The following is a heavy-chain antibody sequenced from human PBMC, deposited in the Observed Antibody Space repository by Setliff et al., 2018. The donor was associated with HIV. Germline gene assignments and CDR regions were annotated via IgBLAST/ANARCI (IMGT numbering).Heavy chain of an antibody. CDR2: IHPSTGNT. D-gene: IGHD6-19*01. CDR1: GYTFTSYY. J-gene: IGHJ4*02. V-gene: IGHV1-46*01. CDR3: ARDSSTGWFSADY. Sequence: ASVKDSCKASGYTFTSYYMHWVRQAPGQGLEWMGLIHPSTGNTYYTQKFQGRVTWTRDTSTSTVYMELSSLRSEDTAVYYCARDSSTGWFSADYWGQGTLVTVSS.